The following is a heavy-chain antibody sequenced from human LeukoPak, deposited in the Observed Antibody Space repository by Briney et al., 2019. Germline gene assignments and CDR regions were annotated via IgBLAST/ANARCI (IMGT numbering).Heavy chain of an antibody. CDR2: MNPNSGNT. J-gene: IGHJ6*02. V-gene: IGHV1-8*01. CDR1: GYTFTSYD. Sequence: ASVKVSCKASGYTFTSYDINWVRQATGQGLEWMGWMNPNSGNTGYAQKFQGRVTMTRNTSISTPYMELSSLRSEDTAVYYCARDLSCGGDCYSGYYYYYGMDVWGQGTTVTVSS. D-gene: IGHD2-21*02. CDR3: ARDLSCGGDCYSGYYYYYGMDV.